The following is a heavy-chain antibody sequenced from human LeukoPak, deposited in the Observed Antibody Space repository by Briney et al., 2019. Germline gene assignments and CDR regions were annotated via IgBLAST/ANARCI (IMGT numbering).Heavy chain of an antibody. J-gene: IGHJ4*02. D-gene: IGHD3-22*01. V-gene: IGHV3-30*18. CDR3: AKSRYDTSGYYSGDFDY. CDR2: ISHDGSKI. CDR1: GFTFFSYG. Sequence: GGSLRLSCAASGFTFFSYGMHWVRQAPGKGLEWVAVISHDGSKIHYGNSVKGRFTISRDNFKNTLYLQMNSLRAEGTAVYYCAKSRYDTSGYYSGDFDYWGQGTLVTVSS.